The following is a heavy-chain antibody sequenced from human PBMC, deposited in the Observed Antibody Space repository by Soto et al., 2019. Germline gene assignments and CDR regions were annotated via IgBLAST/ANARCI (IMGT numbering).Heavy chain of an antibody. CDR2: IYYSGST. Sequence: PSETLSLTCTVSGGSISSGGYYWSWIRQHPGKGLEWIGYIYYSGSTYYNPSLKSRVTISVDTSKNQFSLKLSSVTAADTAVYYCAREARGIVVVPAAISWFDPWGQGTLVTVSS. CDR1: GGSISSGGYY. CDR3: AREARGIVVVPAAISWFDP. V-gene: IGHV4-31*03. J-gene: IGHJ5*02. D-gene: IGHD2-2*01.